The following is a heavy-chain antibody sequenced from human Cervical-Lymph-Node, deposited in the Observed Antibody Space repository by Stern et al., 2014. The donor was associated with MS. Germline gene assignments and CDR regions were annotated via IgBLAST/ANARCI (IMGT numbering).Heavy chain of an antibody. CDR1: GYSFTGYF. CDR2: INLKNGNA. V-gene: IGHV1-2*02. Sequence: VQLVESGAEVKKPGAAVKVSCKASGYSFTGYFMHWVRQAPGQRLQYMGWINLKNGNAKYEQKFQGRVTMTRDTSISTVYMELSRLTSDDTAVYYCARDCLMDFWSGCLDSWGQGTLVTVPS. J-gene: IGHJ4*02. D-gene: IGHD3-3*01. CDR3: ARDCLMDFWSGCLDS.